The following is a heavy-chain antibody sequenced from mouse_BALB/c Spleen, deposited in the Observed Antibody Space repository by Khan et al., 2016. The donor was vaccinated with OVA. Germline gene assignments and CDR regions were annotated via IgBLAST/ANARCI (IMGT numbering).Heavy chain of an antibody. CDR3: TGDRNYYGSSFYFDY. D-gene: IGHD1-1*01. CDR2: ITSGGSYT. CDR1: GFAFSSYS. J-gene: IGHJ2*01. V-gene: IGHV5-6-4*01. Sequence: EVELVESGGGLVKPGGSLKLSCAASGFAFSSYSMSWVRQTPEKRLEWVATITSGGSYTYYPDSVKGRFTISRDNAKNTLYLQMSSLKSEDTAMYYCTGDRNYYGSSFYFDYWGQGTTLTVSA.